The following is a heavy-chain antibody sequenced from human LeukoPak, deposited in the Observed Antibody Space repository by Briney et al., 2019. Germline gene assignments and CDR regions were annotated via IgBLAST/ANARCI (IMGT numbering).Heavy chain of an antibody. V-gene: IGHV3-64*01. CDR2: ISSNGGST. Sequence: PRGSLRLSCAASGFTFSTHAMHWVRQAPGKGLEYVSAISSNGGSTYYANSVKGRFTISRDNSKNTLYFQMGSLRAEDMAVYYCARVRNSGSYFGAFGIWGQGTMVTVSS. CDR1: GFTFSTHA. J-gene: IGHJ3*02. CDR3: ARVRNSGSYFGAFGI. D-gene: IGHD1-26*01.